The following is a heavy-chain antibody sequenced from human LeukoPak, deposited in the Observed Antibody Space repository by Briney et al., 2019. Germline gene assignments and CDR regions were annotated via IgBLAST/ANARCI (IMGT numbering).Heavy chain of an antibody. CDR2: IYYSGSP. J-gene: IGHJ4*02. D-gene: IGHD5-18*01. CDR3: ASLKGSYGLGLFDY. CDR1: DGSLSTNIYH. V-gene: IGHV4-39*01. Sequence: SETLSLTCTVSDGSLSTNIYHWGWIRQPPGKGLECIGSIYYSGSPYYNPSLKSRVTISVDTSKNQFSLKLNSVTAADTAVYYCASLKGSYGLGLFDYWGQGTLVTVSS.